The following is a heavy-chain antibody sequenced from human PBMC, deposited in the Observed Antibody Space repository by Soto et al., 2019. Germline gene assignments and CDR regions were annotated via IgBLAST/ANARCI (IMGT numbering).Heavy chain of an antibody. CDR3: AKAPRAILGYCSGGSCYHTEYFQH. V-gene: IGHV3-9*01. D-gene: IGHD2-15*01. CDR1: GFTFDDYA. J-gene: IGHJ1*01. CDR2: ISWNSGSI. Sequence: GGSLRLSCAASGFTFDDYAMHWVRQAPGKGLEWVSGISWNSGSIGYAESMKGRFTISRDNAKNSLYLQMNSLRAEDTALYYCAKAPRAILGYCSGGSCYHTEYFQHWGQGTLVTVSS.